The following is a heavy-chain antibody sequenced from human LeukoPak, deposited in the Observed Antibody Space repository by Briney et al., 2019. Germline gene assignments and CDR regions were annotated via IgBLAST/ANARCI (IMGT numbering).Heavy chain of an antibody. V-gene: IGHV3-30*18. J-gene: IGHJ6*02. Sequence: GGSLRLSCAASGFTFSSYGMHWVRQAPGKGLEWVAVISYDGSNKYYADSVKGRFTISRDNSKNTLYLQMNSLRAEDTAVYYCAKTGGLGYCSSTSCYTAYYYYYGMDVWGQGTTVTVSS. CDR3: AKTGGLGYCSSTSCYTAYYYYYGMDV. CDR2: ISYDGSNK. CDR1: GFTFSSYG. D-gene: IGHD2-2*02.